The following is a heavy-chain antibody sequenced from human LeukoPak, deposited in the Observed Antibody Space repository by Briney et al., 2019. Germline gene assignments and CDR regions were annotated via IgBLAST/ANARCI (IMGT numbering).Heavy chain of an antibody. J-gene: IGHJ5*02. CDR3: ARSGTYYSSWFDP. CDR2: IYTSGNT. D-gene: IGHD3-10*01. V-gene: IGHV4-61*02. Sequence: SQTLSLTCTVSGGSISRGSYYWSWIRQSDGKGLEWIGRIYTSGNTNYTPFLKSRVPISVHTSKHQFPLKEHPVTPPHTAVYLCARSGTYYSSWFDPWGQVTLVTVSS. CDR1: GGSISRGSYY.